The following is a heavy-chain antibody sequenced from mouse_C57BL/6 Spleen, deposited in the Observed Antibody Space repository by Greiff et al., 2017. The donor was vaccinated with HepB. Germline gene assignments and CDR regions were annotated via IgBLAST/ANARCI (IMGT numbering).Heavy chain of an antibody. CDR2: ISSGGSYT. D-gene: IGHD2-1*01. CDR3: ARIYYGNYGFAY. CDR1: GFTFSSYG. V-gene: IGHV5-6*01. Sequence: EVQLVESGGDLVKPGGSLKLSCAASGFTFSSYGMSWVRQTPDKRLEWVATISSGGSYTYYPDSVKGRFTISRDNAKNTLHLQMSSLKSEDTAMYYCARIYYGNYGFAYWGQGTLVTVSA. J-gene: IGHJ3*01.